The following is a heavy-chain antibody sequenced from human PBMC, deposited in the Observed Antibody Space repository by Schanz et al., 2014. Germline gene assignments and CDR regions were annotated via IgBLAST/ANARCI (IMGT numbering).Heavy chain of an antibody. CDR2: INPSGGST. V-gene: IGHV1-46*01. CDR1: GYTFTSDS. D-gene: IGHD3-22*01. CDR3: ARDDRAYYYGMDV. Sequence: QVQLVQSGAEVKKPGASVKVSCKASGYTFTSDSMHWVRQAPGQGLEWMGMINPSGGSTTYAQKFQGRVTMTRDTSTSTVYMELSRVTYEDTAVYYCARDDRAYYYGMDVWGQGTTVTVSS. J-gene: IGHJ6*02.